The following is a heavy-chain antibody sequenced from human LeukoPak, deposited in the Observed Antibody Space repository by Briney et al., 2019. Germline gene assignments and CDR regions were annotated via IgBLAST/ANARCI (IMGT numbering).Heavy chain of an antibody. CDR2: INHSGST. Sequence: HPSETLSLTCAVYGGSFSGYYWSWIRQPPGKGLEWIGEINHSGSTNYNPSLKSRVTISVDTSKNQFSLKLSSVTAADTAVYYCARGAYSSSLGWFDPWGQGTLVTVSS. V-gene: IGHV4-34*01. D-gene: IGHD6-6*01. CDR1: GGSFSGYY. J-gene: IGHJ5*02. CDR3: ARGAYSSSLGWFDP.